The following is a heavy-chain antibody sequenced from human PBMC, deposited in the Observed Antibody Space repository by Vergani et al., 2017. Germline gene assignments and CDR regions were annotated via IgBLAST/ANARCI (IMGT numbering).Heavy chain of an antibody. D-gene: IGHD1-26*01. J-gene: IGHJ6*02. Sequence: QVQLVQSGAEVKKPGSSVKVSCKASGGTFSSYAISWVRQAPGQGLEWMGGIIPIFGTANYAKKFQGRVTITADKSTSTAYMELSSLRSEDTAVYYCARGGVGATLYYYYYGMDVWGQGTTVTVSS. V-gene: IGHV1-69*06. CDR3: ARGGVGATLYYYYYGMDV. CDR1: GGTFSSYA. CDR2: IIPIFGTA.